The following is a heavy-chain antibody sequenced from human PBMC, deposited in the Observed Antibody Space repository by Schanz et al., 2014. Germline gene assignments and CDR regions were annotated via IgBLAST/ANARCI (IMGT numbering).Heavy chain of an antibody. D-gene: IGHD1-26*01. CDR3: ARGLIVGDGQHFYFSYGLDV. J-gene: IGHJ6*02. CDR1: GFTFSSHW. Sequence: DVQLVESGGTLVRPGGSLRLSCAASGFTFSSHWMTWVRQAPGMGLEWVANIRQDVRAKYYVDSVKGRFTISRDNIASSLFLQMNSLRAEDSAVYYCARGLIVGDGQHFYFSYGLDVWGQGTTVTVSS. V-gene: IGHV3-7*01. CDR2: IRQDVRAK.